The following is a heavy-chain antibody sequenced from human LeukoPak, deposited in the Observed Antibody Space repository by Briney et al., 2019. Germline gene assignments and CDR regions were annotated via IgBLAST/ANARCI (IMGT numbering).Heavy chain of an antibody. CDR1: GYRFTSHW. Sequence: GESLKISCKGSGYRFTSHWIGWVRQMPGKGLEWMGIISPGDSDARYSPSFQGQVTISADKSINPAYLQWSSLKASDTAMYYCARQAYCGGDCSANFDYWGQGTLVTVSS. J-gene: IGHJ4*02. D-gene: IGHD2-21*02. CDR3: ARQAYCGGDCSANFDY. V-gene: IGHV5-51*01. CDR2: ISPGDSDA.